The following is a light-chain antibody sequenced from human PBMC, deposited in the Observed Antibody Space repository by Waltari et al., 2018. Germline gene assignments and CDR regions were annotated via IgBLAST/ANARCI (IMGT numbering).Light chain of an antibody. CDR1: QTILYNSNNKNY. Sequence: DIVMTQSPDSLAVSLGERASINCTSSQTILYNSNNKNYLAWYQQKPGQPPKLLIYWASTRHTGVPDRFSGSGSGTDFTLTISSLQAGDVAVYYCQQYFTTLTFGGGTKVEIK. J-gene: IGKJ4*01. V-gene: IGKV4-1*01. CDR3: QQYFTTLT. CDR2: WAS.